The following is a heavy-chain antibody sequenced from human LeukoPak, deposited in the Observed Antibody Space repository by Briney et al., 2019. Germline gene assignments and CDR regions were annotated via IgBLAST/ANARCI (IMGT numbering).Heavy chain of an antibody. Sequence: PSETLSLTCTVSGGSVTYTNYYWGWIRQPPGKGLQWIGVIYYNGKTYYNPSLKSRVTISVDTSKNQFSLKLSSVTAADTAVYYCARGSYDYVWGSYRYNLLPFDYWGQGTLVTVSS. CDR1: GGSVTYTNYY. D-gene: IGHD3-16*02. CDR3: ARGSYDYVWGSYRYNLLPFDY. J-gene: IGHJ4*02. CDR2: IYYNGKT. V-gene: IGHV4-39*07.